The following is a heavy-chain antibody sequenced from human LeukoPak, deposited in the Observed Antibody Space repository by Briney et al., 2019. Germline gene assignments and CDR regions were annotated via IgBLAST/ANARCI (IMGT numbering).Heavy chain of an antibody. D-gene: IGHD4-17*01. CDR3: AKDYGDYVFYFDY. CDR1: GFTFSSYA. CDR2: ISGSGGST. V-gene: IGHV3-23*01. J-gene: IGHJ4*02. Sequence: GGSLRLSCAASGFTFSSYAMSWVRQAPGKGLEGVSAISGSGGSTYYADTVKGRFTISRDNSKNTLYLQMNSLRAEDTAVYYCAKDYGDYVFYFDYWGQGTLVTVSS.